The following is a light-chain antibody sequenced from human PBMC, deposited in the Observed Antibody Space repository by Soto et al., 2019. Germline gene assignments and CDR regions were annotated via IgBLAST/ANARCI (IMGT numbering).Light chain of an antibody. Sequence: ELVLTQSPGTLSLSPGERATLSCRASQSISSSYLAWYQQKPGQAPRLLIYHASSRASGIPERLIGSGSGTDFSLTISRLEPEDFAVYYCQQYGGSAGTFGQGTKVEIK. V-gene: IGKV3-20*01. CDR2: HAS. CDR1: QSISSSY. CDR3: QQYGGSAGT. J-gene: IGKJ1*01.